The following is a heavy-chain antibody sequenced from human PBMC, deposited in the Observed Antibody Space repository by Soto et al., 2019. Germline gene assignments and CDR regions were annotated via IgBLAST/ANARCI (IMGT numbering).Heavy chain of an antibody. J-gene: IGHJ4*02. CDR2: MYFSGFYSGST. V-gene: IGHV4-39*07. D-gene: IGHD2-21*01. Sequence: PSETLSLTCTVSGGSMSSSSYYWGWIRQPPGKGLEWIANMYFSGFYSGSTSYNPSLKSRVTISVDTSKNTLFLHMTNLRAGDTALYFCAKGRPGVAAAPDYWGQGTLVTVSS. CDR3: AKGRPGVAAAPDY. CDR1: GGSMSSSSYY.